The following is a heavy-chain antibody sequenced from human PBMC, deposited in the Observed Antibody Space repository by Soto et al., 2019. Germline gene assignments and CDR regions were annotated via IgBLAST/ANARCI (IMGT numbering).Heavy chain of an antibody. J-gene: IGHJ4*02. V-gene: IGHV3-30*18. CDR2: ISYDGNLA. CDR1: GFTFSSYG. CDR3: AKEGPITNWYFDY. D-gene: IGHD1-1*01. Sequence: QVELVESGGGVVQPGRSLRLSWAASGFTFSSYGMHWVRQAPGKGLEWVAVISYDGNLAYYADSVKGRFTISRDNSKNTLYLQMNSLRTEDTAIYYCAKEGPITNWYFDYWGQGTLVTVSS.